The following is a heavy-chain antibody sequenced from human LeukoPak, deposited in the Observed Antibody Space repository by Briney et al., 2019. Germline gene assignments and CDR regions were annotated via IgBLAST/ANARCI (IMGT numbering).Heavy chain of an antibody. CDR3: ATAGTYGDGNYYYYGMDV. J-gene: IGHJ6*02. CDR1: GGSISSYY. Sequence: SETLSLTCTVSGGSISSYYWSWIRQPAGKGLEWIGRIYTSGSTNYNPSLKSRVTMSVDTSKNQFSLKLSSVTAADTAVYYCATAGTYGDGNYYYYGMDVWGQGTTVTVSS. D-gene: IGHD1-26*01. V-gene: IGHV4-4*07. CDR2: IYTSGST.